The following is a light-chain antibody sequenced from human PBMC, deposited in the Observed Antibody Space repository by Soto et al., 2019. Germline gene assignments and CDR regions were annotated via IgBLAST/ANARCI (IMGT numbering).Light chain of an antibody. CDR3: QQYGSSPT. CDR2: GAS. V-gene: IGKV3-20*01. Sequence: EIVLTQSPGTLSLSPGERATLSCRDSQSISSSYLAWYQQKPGQAPRLLIYGASSRATGIPDRFSGSGSGTDFTLTISRLEPEDFAVYYCQQYGSSPTFGVGTKVEIK. CDR1: QSISSSY. J-gene: IGKJ4*01.